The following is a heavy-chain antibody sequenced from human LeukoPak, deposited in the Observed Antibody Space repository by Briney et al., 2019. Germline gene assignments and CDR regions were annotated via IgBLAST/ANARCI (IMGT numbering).Heavy chain of an antibody. J-gene: IGHJ4*02. CDR3: ARGSGYPYYFNY. V-gene: IGHV4-59*02. Sequence: SETLSLTCTVSGGSVSNYYWSWIRQPPGKGLEWIGYIYYSGHTTYNPSLKSRVTISVDTSKNQFSLKLSSVTAADTAVYYCARGSGYPYYFNYWGQGTLVTVS. CDR2: IYYSGHT. D-gene: IGHD3-3*01. CDR1: GGSVSNYY.